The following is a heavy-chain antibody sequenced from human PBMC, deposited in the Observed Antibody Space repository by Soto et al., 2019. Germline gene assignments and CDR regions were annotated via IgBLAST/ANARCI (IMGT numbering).Heavy chain of an antibody. J-gene: IGHJ6*03. V-gene: IGHV3-15*01. CDR2: IKSKTDGGTT. D-gene: IGHD3-16*01. Sequence: GGSLRLSCAASGFTFSNAWMSWVRQAPGKGLEWVGRIKSKTDGGTTDYAAPVKGRFTISRDDSKNTLNLQMNSLKTEDTAVYYCYIWGSYTRSGVGAMYYYYYMDVWGKGTTVTVSS. CDR1: GFTFSNAW. CDR3: YIWGSYTRSGVGAMYYYYYMDV.